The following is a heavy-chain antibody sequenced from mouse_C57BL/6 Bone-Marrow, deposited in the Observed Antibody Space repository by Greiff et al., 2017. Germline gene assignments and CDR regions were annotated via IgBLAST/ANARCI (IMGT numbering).Heavy chain of an antibody. Sequence: VMLVESGPGLVAPSQSLSITCTVSGFSLTSYAISWVRQPPGKGLEWLGVIWTGGGTNYNSALKSRLSISKDNSKSQVFLKMNSLQTDDTARYYCARSTMVTTGVLFDYWGQGTTLTVSS. CDR1: GFSLTSYA. CDR2: IWTGGGT. J-gene: IGHJ2*01. V-gene: IGHV2-9-1*01. D-gene: IGHD2-2*01. CDR3: ARSTMVTTGVLFDY.